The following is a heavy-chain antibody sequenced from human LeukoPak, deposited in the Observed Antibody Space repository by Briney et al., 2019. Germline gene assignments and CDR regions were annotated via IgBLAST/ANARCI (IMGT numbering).Heavy chain of an antibody. CDR3: AKVMEMATIWDY. D-gene: IGHD5-24*01. Sequence: ETLSLTCTVSGGSISSSSYYWGWIRQPPGKGLEWVSAISGSGGSTYYADSVKGRFTISRDNSKNTLYLQMNSLRAEDTAVYYCAKVMEMATIWDYWGQGTLVTVSS. CDR2: ISGSGGST. J-gene: IGHJ4*02. V-gene: IGHV3-23*01. CDR1: GGSISSSSYY.